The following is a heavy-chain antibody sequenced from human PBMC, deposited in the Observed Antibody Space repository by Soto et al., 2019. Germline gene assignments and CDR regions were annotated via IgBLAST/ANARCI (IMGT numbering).Heavy chain of an antibody. Sequence: SETLSLTCSVSGGSMSFDYWMWIRLPPGRGLEWIGYIYDTGSTNYNPSLNSRITMSVDTSKSQFSLNLISVTAADTAVYYCSRGRGGHFDDWGQGVLVTVSS. V-gene: IGHV4-59*01. J-gene: IGHJ4*02. CDR3: SRGRGGHFDD. CDR1: GGSMSFDY. CDR2: IYDTGST. D-gene: IGHD3-10*01.